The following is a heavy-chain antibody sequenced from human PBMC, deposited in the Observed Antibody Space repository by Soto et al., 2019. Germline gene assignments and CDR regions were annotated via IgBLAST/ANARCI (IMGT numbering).Heavy chain of an antibody. D-gene: IGHD3-22*01. CDR3: ARGQYYYDSSAYHYDFTG. CDR1: GGTFSSYA. CDR2: IIPIFGTA. J-gene: IGHJ4*02. V-gene: IGHV1-69*13. Sequence: ASVKVSCKASGGTFSSYAISWVRQAPGQGLEWMGGIIPIFGTANYAQKFQGRVTITADESTSTAYMELSSLRSEDTAVYYCARGQYYYDSSAYHYDFTGWGQGTLVTVS.